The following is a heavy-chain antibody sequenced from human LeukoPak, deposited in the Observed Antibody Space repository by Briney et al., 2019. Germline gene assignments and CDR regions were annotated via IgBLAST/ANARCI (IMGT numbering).Heavy chain of an antibody. Sequence: AGGSLRLSCAASGFTFSSYGMHWVRQAPGKGLEWVAVISYDGSNKYYADSVKGRFTISRDNSKNTLYLQMNSLRAEDTAVYYCAKVATYGDYGWFDHWGQGTLVTVSS. J-gene: IGHJ5*02. V-gene: IGHV3-30*18. CDR1: GFTFSSYG. D-gene: IGHD4-17*01. CDR2: ISYDGSNK. CDR3: AKVATYGDYGWFDH.